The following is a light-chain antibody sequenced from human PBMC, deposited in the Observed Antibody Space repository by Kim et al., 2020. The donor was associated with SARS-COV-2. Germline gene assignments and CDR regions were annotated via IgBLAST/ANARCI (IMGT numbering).Light chain of an antibody. CDR3: QKHGSSPLT. V-gene: IGKV3-20*01. Sequence: FPRDRATLLCRASQIVADTYLAWYQQRPGQAPRLLIYGASSRATGISDRFSGSGSGTDFTLTISRLEPEDFAVYYCQKHGSSPLTFGPGTKVEIK. CDR2: GAS. CDR1: QIVADTY. J-gene: IGKJ1*01.